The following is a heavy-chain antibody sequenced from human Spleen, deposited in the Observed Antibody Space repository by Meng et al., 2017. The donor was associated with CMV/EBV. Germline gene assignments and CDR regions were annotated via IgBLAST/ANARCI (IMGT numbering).Heavy chain of an antibody. V-gene: IGHV4-38-2*02. Sequence: SETLSLTCTVSGYSISSGYYWGWIRQPPGKGLEWIGSIYHSGSTYYNPSLKSRVTISVDTSKNQFSLKLSSVTAADTAVYYCARHSSSWEIDYWGQGTLVTVSS. CDR1: GYSISSGYY. J-gene: IGHJ4*02. D-gene: IGHD6-13*01. CDR2: IYHSGST. CDR3: ARHSSSWEIDY.